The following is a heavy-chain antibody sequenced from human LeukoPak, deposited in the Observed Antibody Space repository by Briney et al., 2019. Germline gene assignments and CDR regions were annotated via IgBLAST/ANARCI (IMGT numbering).Heavy chain of an antibody. Sequence: GRSLTLSCAASGFTFSSYAMHWVRQAPGKGLEWVAVISYDGSNKYYADSVKGRFTISRDNSKNTLYLQVNSLRAEDTAVYYCARMLLGYCSSTSCPFFDYWGQGTPVTVSS. CDR1: GFTFSSYA. J-gene: IGHJ4*02. CDR3: ARMLLGYCSSTSCPFFDY. D-gene: IGHD2-2*01. CDR2: ISYDGSNK. V-gene: IGHV3-30*04.